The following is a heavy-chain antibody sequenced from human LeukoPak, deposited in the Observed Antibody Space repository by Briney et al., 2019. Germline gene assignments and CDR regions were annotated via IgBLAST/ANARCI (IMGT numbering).Heavy chain of an antibody. J-gene: IGHJ4*02. CDR2: ISYDGSNQ. V-gene: IGHV3-30*03. CDR3: ASDSSGSVDY. D-gene: IGHD3-22*01. CDR1: GFTFIGYG. Sequence: GRSLRLSCEASGFTFIGYGMHCVRQAPGKGLVWVAGISYDGSNQYYTDSVKCRFTISRDNSKNTLYLQMNSLRAEDTAVYYCASDSSGSVDYRGQGTLVTVSS.